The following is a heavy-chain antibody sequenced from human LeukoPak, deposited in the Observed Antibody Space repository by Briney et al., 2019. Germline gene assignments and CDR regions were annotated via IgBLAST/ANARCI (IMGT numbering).Heavy chain of an antibody. J-gene: IGHJ6*03. CDR2: IRYDGSNK. V-gene: IGHV3-30*02. CDR3: AAATDSNYYYYMDV. CDR1: GFTFSSYG. Sequence: PGGSLRLSCAASGFTFSSYGMHWVRQAPGKGLEWVAFIRYDGSNKYYADSVKGRFTISRDNSKNTLYLQMNSLRAEDTAVYYCAAATDSNYYYYMDVWGKGTTVTISS. D-gene: IGHD2-21*01.